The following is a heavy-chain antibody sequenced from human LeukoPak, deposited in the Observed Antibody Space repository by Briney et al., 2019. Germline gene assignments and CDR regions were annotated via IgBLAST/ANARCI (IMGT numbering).Heavy chain of an antibody. D-gene: IGHD4-23*01. CDR3: ARRLMTTVVRDHFDY. J-gene: IGHJ4*02. V-gene: IGHV1-2*02. Sequence: ASVKVSCKASGYTFTGYYMHWVRQAPGQGLEWMGWINPNSGGTNYAQKFQGRVTMTRDTSISTAYTELSRLRSDDTAVYYCARRLMTTVVRDHFDYWGQGTLVTVSS. CDR1: GYTFTGYY. CDR2: INPNSGGT.